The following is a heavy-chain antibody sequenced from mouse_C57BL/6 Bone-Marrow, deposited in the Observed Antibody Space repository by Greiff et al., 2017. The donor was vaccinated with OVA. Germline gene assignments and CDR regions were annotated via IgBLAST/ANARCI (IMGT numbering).Heavy chain of an antibody. J-gene: IGHJ1*03. D-gene: IGHD2-3*01. CDR3: ARGMVVFYGYSEV. V-gene: IGHV1-82*01. Sequence: VQLQQSGPELVKPGASVKISCKASGYAFSSSWMNWVKQRPGKGLEWIGRIYPGDGDTNYNGKFKGKATLTADKSSSTAYMQLSSLTSEDSAVSFCARGMVVFYGYSEVGGTGTTVTVSS. CDR1: GYAFSSSW. CDR2: IYPGDGDT.